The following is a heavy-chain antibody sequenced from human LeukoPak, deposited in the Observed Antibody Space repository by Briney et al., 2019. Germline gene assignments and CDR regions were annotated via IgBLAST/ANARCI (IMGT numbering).Heavy chain of an antibody. Sequence: ASVKVSCKASGYTFNNYAMHWVRQAPGQGLEWMVWITTKTGPPTYAPGFTGRFVFLLDTSVSTAYLQISSLEAADAAVYYCARGGEGLVAPSYWG. CDR2: ITTKTGPP. CDR1: GYTFNNYA. J-gene: IGHJ4*01. D-gene: IGHD3-16*01. CDR3: ARGGEGLVAPSY. V-gene: IGHV7-4-1*02.